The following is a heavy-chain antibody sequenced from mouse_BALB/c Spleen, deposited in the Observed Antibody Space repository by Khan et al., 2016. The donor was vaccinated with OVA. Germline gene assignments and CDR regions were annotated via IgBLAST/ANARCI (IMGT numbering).Heavy chain of an antibody. D-gene: IGHD2-10*01. CDR3: ARQPYYHYNIMDY. J-gene: IGHJ4*01. CDR2: IWSHGST. CDR1: GFSLTNYG. V-gene: IGHV2-6-1*01. Sequence: QVQLKESGPGLVAPSQSLSITCTISGFSLTNYGVHWVRQPPGKGLEWLVVIWSHGSTTYNSALKSRLTISKDNSKSQVFLKMNSLQTDDTAMYFCARQPYYHYNIMDYWGQGTSVTVSS.